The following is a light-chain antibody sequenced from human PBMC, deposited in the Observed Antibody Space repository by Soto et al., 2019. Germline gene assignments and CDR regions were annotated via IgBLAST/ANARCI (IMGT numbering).Light chain of an antibody. CDR1: RGTIASNY. CDR2: EDD. CDR3: QSYDSSNLNWV. Sequence: NFMLTQPHSVSESPGKTVTISCTRSRGTIASNYVQWYQQRPGSSPTTMIYEDDQRPFGVPDRFSGSIDSSSNSASLTISGLKTEDEADYYCQSYDSSNLNWVFGGGTKLTVL. V-gene: IGLV6-57*01. J-gene: IGLJ3*02.